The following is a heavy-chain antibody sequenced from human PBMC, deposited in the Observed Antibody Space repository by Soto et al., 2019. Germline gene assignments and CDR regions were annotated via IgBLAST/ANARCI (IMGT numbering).Heavy chain of an antibody. Sequence: SVKVSCKASGGTFSSYAISWVRQAPGQGLEWMGGIIPIFGTANYAQKFQGRVTITADESTSTAYMELSSLRSEDTAVYYCARLYYDFWSGYYEGMDVWGQGTTVTVSS. J-gene: IGHJ6*02. CDR1: GGTFSSYA. CDR3: ARLYYDFWSGYYEGMDV. D-gene: IGHD3-3*01. V-gene: IGHV1-69*13. CDR2: IIPIFGTA.